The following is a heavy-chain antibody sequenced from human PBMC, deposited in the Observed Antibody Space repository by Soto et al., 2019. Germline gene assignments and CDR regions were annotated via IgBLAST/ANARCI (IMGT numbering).Heavy chain of an antibody. Sequence: SETLSLTCAVYGGSFSSYYWGWIRQPPGKGLECIGTIYSGGTTFYNPSLESRVTVSVDTSKNQFSLRLTSLTAAETALYYCARGNNNDDAFDIWGHGTMVTVSS. J-gene: IGHJ3*02. CDR3: ARGNNNDDAFDI. V-gene: IGHV4-39*01. CDR1: GGSFSSYY. CDR2: IYSGGTT. D-gene: IGHD1-1*01.